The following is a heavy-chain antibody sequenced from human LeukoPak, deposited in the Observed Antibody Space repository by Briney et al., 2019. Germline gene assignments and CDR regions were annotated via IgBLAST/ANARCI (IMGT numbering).Heavy chain of an antibody. V-gene: IGHV4-34*01. D-gene: IGHD3-22*01. CDR1: GGSFSDYY. J-gene: IGHJ5*02. Sequence: SETLSLTCAVYGGSFSDYYWSWIRQPPGKGLEWIGEINHRGSTNYNPSLKSRVTILVDTSKNQFSLKLSSVTAADTAVYYCARGRPWYYDSSGYYYDPWGQGTLVTVSS. CDR2: INHRGST. CDR3: ARGRPWYYDSSGYYYDP.